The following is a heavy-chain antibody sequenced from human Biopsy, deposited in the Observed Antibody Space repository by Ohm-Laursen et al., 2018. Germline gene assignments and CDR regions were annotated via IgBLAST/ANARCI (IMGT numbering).Heavy chain of an antibody. V-gene: IGHV1-18*04. CDR3: ARDPGYDFWSGSDPFDI. CDR2: ISTYNDDT. J-gene: IGHJ3*02. Sequence: ASEKVSCKTSGYTFTAYGISWVRQAPGQGLEWMGWISTYNDDTNIAQKFQGRVSMTTDTSTRTAYMELRSLRSGDTAIYFCARDPGYDFWSGSDPFDIWGQGTLVTVS. D-gene: IGHD3-3*01. CDR1: GYTFTAYG.